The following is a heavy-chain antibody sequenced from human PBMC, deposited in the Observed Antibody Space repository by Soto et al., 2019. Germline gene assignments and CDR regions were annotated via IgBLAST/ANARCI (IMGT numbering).Heavy chain of an antibody. D-gene: IGHD2-15*01. J-gene: IGHJ5*02. CDR2: INPDNGNT. Sequence: ASVKVSCKASGYTFTRYTMNWVRQAPGQRLEWMGWINPDNGNTKSSQRFQDRVIITRDTSASTAYMDLSSLRSEDTTVYYCARGIATGQLDPWGQGTLVTVSS. CDR3: ARGIATGQLDP. CDR1: GYTFTRYT. V-gene: IGHV1-3*01.